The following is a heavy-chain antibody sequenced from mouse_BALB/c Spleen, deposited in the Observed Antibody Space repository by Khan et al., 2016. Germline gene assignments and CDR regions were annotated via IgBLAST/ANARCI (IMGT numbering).Heavy chain of an antibody. CDR1: GYTFTSYW. CDR3: AKGGRAMDY. J-gene: IGHJ4*01. CDR2: IYPGDGDT. Sequence: QVQLKESGAELARPGASVKLSCKASGYTFTSYWMQWVKQRPGQGLEWIGAIYPGDGDTRYTQKFKGKATLTADKSSNTAYMQLSSLASEDSAVYYCAKGGRAMDYWGRGTSVTVSS. V-gene: IGHV1-87*01.